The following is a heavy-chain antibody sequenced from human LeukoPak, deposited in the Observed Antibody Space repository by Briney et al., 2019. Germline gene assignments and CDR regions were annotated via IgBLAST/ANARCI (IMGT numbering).Heavy chain of an antibody. V-gene: IGHV4-34*01. CDR3: ARGFYYYDSSGPYYFDY. CDR2: INHSGST. CDR1: GGSFSGYY. D-gene: IGHD3-22*01. Sequence: NPSETLSLTCAVYGGSFSGYYWSWIRQPPGKGLEWIGEINHSGSTNYNPSLKSRVTISVDTSKNQFSLKLSSVTAADTAVYYCARGFYYYDSSGPYYFDYWGQGTLVTVSS. J-gene: IGHJ4*02.